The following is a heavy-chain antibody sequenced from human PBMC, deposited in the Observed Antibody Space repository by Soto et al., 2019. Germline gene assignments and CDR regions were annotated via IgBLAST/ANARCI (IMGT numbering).Heavy chain of an antibody. V-gene: IGHV4-34*01. CDR1: GGSFSGYY. CDR3: ARGARDAYDI. J-gene: IGHJ3*02. CDR2: INHSGST. Sequence: QVQLQQWGAGLLKPSETLSLTCAVYGGSFSGYYWSWIRQPPGKGLEWIGEINHSGSTNYNPSLKRRVTISVDTSKNQFSLKLSSVTAADTAVYYCARGARDAYDIWGQGTMVTDSS. D-gene: IGHD1-26*01.